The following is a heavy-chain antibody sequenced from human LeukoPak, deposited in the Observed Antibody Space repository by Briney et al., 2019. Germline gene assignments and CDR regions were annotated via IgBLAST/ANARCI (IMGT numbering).Heavy chain of an antibody. J-gene: IGHJ5*02. CDR1: GFTFSDYY. Sequence: GGSLRLSCAASGFTFSDYYMSWVRQAPGKGLEWISHISSNGDTIYYADSVRGRFTLSRDNAKSSLYLQMNSLRAEDTAVYYCARDREGIAAAGSLTWGQGTLVTVSS. V-gene: IGHV3-11*01. CDR3: ARDREGIAAAGSLT. D-gene: IGHD6-13*01. CDR2: ISSNGDTI.